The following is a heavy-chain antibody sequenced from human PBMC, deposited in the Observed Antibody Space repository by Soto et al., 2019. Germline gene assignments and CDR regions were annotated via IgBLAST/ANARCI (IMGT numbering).Heavy chain of an antibody. CDR2: MYFGGSF. J-gene: IGHJ5*02. CDR1: GASVSTGY. D-gene: IGHD3-22*01. V-gene: IGHV4-59*02. Sequence: QIQLQVSGPGLVKPSETLSLTCNVSGASVSTGYWRWIRQPPGKGLEWIGFMYFGGSFNYNPSLTGRASISVETSKNQFSMKMTSVTAADTAVYYCARSYYDSTGFAVDPWGQGTLVTVSS. CDR3: ARSYYDSTGFAVDP.